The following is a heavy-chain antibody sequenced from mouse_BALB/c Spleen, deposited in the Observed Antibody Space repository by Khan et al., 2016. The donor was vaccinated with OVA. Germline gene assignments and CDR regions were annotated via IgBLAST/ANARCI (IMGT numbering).Heavy chain of an antibody. J-gene: IGHJ1*01. CDR2: INSDGSAI. D-gene: IGHD2-3*01. V-gene: IGHV11-2*02. Sequence: EVELVESGGGLVQPGGSRGLSCEGSGFTFSGFWMSWVRQTPGKTLEWIGDINSDGSAINYAPSIKDRFTIFRDNAKSTLYLQMSNVRSEDTATYFCVRYDGYYWYFDVWGAGTTVTVSS. CDR1: GFTFSGFW. CDR3: VRYDGYYWYFDV.